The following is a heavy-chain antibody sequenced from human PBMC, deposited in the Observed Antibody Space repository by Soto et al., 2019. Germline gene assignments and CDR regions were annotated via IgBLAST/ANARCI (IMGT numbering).Heavy chain of an antibody. CDR3: AADSYDSYYGMDV. V-gene: IGHV4-59*12. J-gene: IGHJ6*02. CDR2: IYYSGST. Sequence: SETLSLTCTVSGGSISSYYWSWIRQPPGKGLEWIGYIYYSGSTNYNPSLKSRVTISVDKSKNQFSLKLSSVTAADTAVYYCAADSYDSYYGMDVWGQGTTVTVSS. D-gene: IGHD3-3*01. CDR1: GGSISSYY.